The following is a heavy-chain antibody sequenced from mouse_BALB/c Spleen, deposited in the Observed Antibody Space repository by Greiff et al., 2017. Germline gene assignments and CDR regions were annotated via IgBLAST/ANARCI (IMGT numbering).Heavy chain of an antibody. CDR3: ARTVFYYGNAMDY. CDR1: GFTFSSFG. J-gene: IGHJ4*01. Sequence: EVMLVESGGGLVQPGGSRKLSCAASGFTFSSFGMHWVRQAPEKGLEWVAYISSGSSTIYYADTVKGRFTISRDNPKNTLFLQMTSLRSEDTAMYYCARTVFYYGNAMDYWGQGTSVTVSS. CDR2: ISSGSSTI. D-gene: IGHD2-1*01. V-gene: IGHV5-17*02.